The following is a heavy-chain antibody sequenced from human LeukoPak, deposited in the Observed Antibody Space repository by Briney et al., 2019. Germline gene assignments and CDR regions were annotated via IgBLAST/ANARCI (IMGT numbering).Heavy chain of an antibody. CDR2: IKSKTDGGTT. Sequence: GGSLRLSCAASGFTFSNAWMSWVRQAPGKGLEWVGRIKSKTDGGTTDYAAPVKGRFTISRDDSKNTLFLQMNSLKTEDTAVYYCAKEPREYCSSTSCPNWFDSWGQGTLVTVSS. CDR3: AKEPREYCSSTSCPNWFDS. D-gene: IGHD2-2*01. J-gene: IGHJ5*01. CDR1: GFTFSNAW. V-gene: IGHV3-15*01.